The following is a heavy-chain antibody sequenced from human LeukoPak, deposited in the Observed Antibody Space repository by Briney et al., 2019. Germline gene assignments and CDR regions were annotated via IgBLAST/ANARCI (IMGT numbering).Heavy chain of an antibody. CDR3: ARAAALDS. V-gene: IGHV4-4*07. J-gene: IGHJ4*02. CDR1: GGSISSYY. Sequence: SETLSLTCTVSGGSISSYYWTWVRQPAGKGLEWIGRIYSSGSTNYNPSLKSRVSMSADTSKNQFSLKLSSVTAADSALYYCARAAALDSWGQGTLVTVSS. D-gene: IGHD6-13*01. CDR2: IYSSGST.